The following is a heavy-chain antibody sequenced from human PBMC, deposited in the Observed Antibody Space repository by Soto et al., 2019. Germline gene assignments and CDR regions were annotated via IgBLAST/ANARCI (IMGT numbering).Heavy chain of an antibody. CDR2: IYHSGST. D-gene: IGHD5-12*01. Sequence: QVQLQESGPGLVKPSGTLSLTCAVSGGSISSSNWWSWVRQPPGKGLEWIGEIYHSGSTNYNPSLKSRVXIXVHXSKHQFSLKLSSVTAADTAVYYCARDFGYGGYGDYWGQGTLVTVSS. CDR1: GGSISSSNW. CDR3: ARDFGYGGYGDY. V-gene: IGHV4-4*02. J-gene: IGHJ4*02.